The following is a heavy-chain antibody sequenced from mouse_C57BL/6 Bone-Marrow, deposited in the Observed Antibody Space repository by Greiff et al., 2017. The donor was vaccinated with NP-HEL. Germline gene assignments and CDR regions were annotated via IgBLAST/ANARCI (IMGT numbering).Heavy chain of an antibody. CDR1: GYTFTSYW. Sequence: VQLQQPGTELVKPGASVKLSCKASGYTFTSYWMHWVKQRPGQGLEWIGRIDPANGNTKYAPKFQGKATITADTSSNTAYLQLSSLTSEDTAIYYCARFRDDGGPFDYWGQGTTLTVSS. J-gene: IGHJ2*01. D-gene: IGHD2-12*01. CDR3: ARFRDDGGPFDY. CDR2: IDPANGNT. V-gene: IGHV14-3*01.